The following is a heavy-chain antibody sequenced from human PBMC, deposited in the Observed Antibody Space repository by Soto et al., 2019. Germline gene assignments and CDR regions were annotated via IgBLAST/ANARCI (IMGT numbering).Heavy chain of an antibody. CDR2: IYYSGST. CDR3: ARDGGCSSTSCYLSHYYYGMDV. Sequence: PSETLSLTCTVSGGSISSYYWSWIRQPPGKGLEWIGYIYYSGSTNCNPSLKSRVTISVDTSKNQFSLKLSSVTAADTAVYYCARDGGCSSTSCYLSHYYYGMDVWGQGTTVTVSS. CDR1: GGSISSYY. V-gene: IGHV4-59*01. D-gene: IGHD2-2*01. J-gene: IGHJ6*02.